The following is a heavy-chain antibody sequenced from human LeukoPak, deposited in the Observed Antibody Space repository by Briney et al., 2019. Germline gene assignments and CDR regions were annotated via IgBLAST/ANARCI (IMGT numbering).Heavy chain of an antibody. CDR2: ISYDGSNK. J-gene: IGHJ4*02. Sequence: GGSLRLSCAASGFAFSSYGMHWVRQAPGKGLEWVAVISYDGSNKYYADSVKGRFTISRDNSKNTLYLQMNSLRAEDTAVYYCAKGSRYSSGWTDYWGQGTLVTVSS. CDR3: AKGSRYSSGWTDY. V-gene: IGHV3-30*18. CDR1: GFAFSSYG. D-gene: IGHD6-19*01.